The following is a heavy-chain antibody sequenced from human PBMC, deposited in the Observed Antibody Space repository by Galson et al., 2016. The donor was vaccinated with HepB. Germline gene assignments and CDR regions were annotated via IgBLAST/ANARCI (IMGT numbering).Heavy chain of an antibody. CDR3: ANWDDNAHSHFDY. CDR1: GVSMYNYY. D-gene: IGHD1-1*01. J-gene: IGHJ4*02. Sequence: SETLSLTCTVSGVSMYNYYWSWIRQPPGKGLEWIGYVFLGEATYNPSLKSRVAISMDTSKNQFSLNLESVTAADTAVYYCANWDDNAHSHFDYWGQGTLVTVSS. CDR2: VFLGEA. V-gene: IGHV4-59*01.